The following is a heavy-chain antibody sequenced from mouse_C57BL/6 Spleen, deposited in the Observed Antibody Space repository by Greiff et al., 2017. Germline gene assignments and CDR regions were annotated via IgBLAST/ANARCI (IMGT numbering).Heavy chain of an antibody. V-gene: IGHV1-7*01. J-gene: IGHJ3*01. D-gene: IGHD2-4*01. CDR2: INPSSGYT. Sequence: VKVVESGAELAKPGASVKLSCKASGYTFTSYWMHWVKQRPGQGLEWIGYINPSSGYTKYNQKFKDKATLTADKSSSTAYMQLSSLTYEDSAVYYCARRYDYDEGAFAYWGQGTLVTVSA. CDR1: GYTFTSYW. CDR3: ARRYDYDEGAFAY.